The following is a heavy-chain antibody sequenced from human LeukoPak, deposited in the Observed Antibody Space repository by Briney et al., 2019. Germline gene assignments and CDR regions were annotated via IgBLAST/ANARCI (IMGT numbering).Heavy chain of an antibody. CDR1: GFTFSSYS. J-gene: IGHJ5*02. Sequence: GGSLRLSCAASGFTFSSYSMNWVRHAPGKGLEWVTSISSSSRYIYYADSVKGRFTISRDNAKNSLYLQMNSLRAEDTAVYYCAGYSRSWYGEDWFDPWGQGTLVTVSS. D-gene: IGHD6-13*01. CDR2: ISSSSRYI. CDR3: AGYSRSWYGEDWFDP. V-gene: IGHV3-21*01.